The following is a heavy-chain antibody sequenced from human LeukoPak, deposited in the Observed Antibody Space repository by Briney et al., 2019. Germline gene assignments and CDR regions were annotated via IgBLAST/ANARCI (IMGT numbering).Heavy chain of an antibody. V-gene: IGHV3-30*02. J-gene: IGHJ4*02. Sequence: QPGGSLRLSCAASGFTFSSYGMHWVRQAPGKGLEWVAFTRYDGSNKYYADSVKGRFTISRDNSKNTLYLQMNSLRAEDTAVYYCAKDKQSSSFEPAAFDYWGQGTLVTVSS. CDR1: GFTFSSYG. D-gene: IGHD6-13*01. CDR2: TRYDGSNK. CDR3: AKDKQSSSFEPAAFDY.